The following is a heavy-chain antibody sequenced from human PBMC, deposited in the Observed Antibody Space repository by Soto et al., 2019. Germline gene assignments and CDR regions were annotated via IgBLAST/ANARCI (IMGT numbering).Heavy chain of an antibody. CDR2: IIHIFGTA. V-gene: IGHV1-69*13. CDR1: GGTFSSYA. Sequence: GASVKVSCKASGGTFSSYAISWVRQAPGQGLEWMGGIIHIFGTANYAQKLQGRVTITADESTSTAYMELSSLRSEDTAGYYCARESLSGNTYYYDSSGPGPYYYYGMDVWGQGTTVTVSS. D-gene: IGHD3-22*01. CDR3: ARESLSGNTYYYDSSGPGPYYYYGMDV. J-gene: IGHJ6*02.